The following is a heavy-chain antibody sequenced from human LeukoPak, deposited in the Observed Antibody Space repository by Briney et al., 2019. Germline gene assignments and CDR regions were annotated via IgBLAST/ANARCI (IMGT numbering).Heavy chain of an antibody. CDR2: MIPNSGNT. Sequence: ASVKVSCKASGYTFTSYDINWVRQATGQGLEWMGWMIPNSGNTGYAQKFQGRVTITRNTSISTAYMELSSLRSEDTAVYYCARGRYDTLTGYYTVFDYWGQGTLVTVSS. V-gene: IGHV1-8*01. CDR1: GYTFTSYD. CDR3: ARGRYDTLTGYYTVFDY. D-gene: IGHD3-9*01. J-gene: IGHJ4*02.